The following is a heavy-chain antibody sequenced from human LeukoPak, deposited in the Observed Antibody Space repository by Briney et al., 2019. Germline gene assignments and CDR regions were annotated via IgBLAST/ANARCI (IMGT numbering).Heavy chain of an antibody. V-gene: IGHV4-39*01. CDR2: IYYSGST. J-gene: IGHJ4*02. CDR1: GGSISSSSYY. CDR3: ARHSGSYYVVSY. Sequence: PSETLSLTCTVSGGSISSSSYYWGWIRQPPGKGLEWIGSIYYSGSTYYNPSLKSRVTISVDTSKNQFSLKLGSVTAADTAVYYCARHSGSYYVVSYWGQGTLVTVSS. D-gene: IGHD1-26*01.